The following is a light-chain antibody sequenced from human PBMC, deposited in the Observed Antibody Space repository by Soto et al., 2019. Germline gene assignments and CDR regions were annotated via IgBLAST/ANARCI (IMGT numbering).Light chain of an antibody. Sequence: EIVMTQSPFTLSVSPGESVTLSCRASQSVGTNLAWYQQKPGQAPSLLIYGVSTRATGIPTRFSGSGSGRQFTLTISRLEPEDFAVYYCQQYGSSPETFGQRTKV. J-gene: IGKJ1*01. V-gene: IGKV3-15*01. CDR3: QQYGSSPET. CDR1: QSVGTN. CDR2: GVS.